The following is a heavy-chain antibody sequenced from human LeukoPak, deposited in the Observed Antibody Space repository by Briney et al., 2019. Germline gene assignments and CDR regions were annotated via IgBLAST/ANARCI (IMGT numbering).Heavy chain of an antibody. J-gene: IGHJ4*02. Sequence: GESLKISCTGSGYSFSHYWIGWVRQMPGKGLEWMGIIYTDASDTTYSQSFPGHVIISADKSISTTYLQWDSLKASDTGMYYCGRQVVRSSSGWKFGYWGQGTLVTVSS. D-gene: IGHD6-19*01. V-gene: IGHV5-51*01. CDR3: GRQVVRSSSGWKFGY. CDR2: IYTDASDT. CDR1: GYSFSHYW.